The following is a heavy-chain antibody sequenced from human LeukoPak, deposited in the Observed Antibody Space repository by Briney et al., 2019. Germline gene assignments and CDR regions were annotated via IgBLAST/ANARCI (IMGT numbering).Heavy chain of an antibody. J-gene: IGHJ4*02. Sequence: GGSLRLSCAASGFTFSNAWMSWVRQAPGKGLEWVGRIKSKADGGTTNYAAPVKGRFTISRDDSKNTLYLQMNSLKTEDTAVFYCTTRGLGIAVAVTSDGFDYWGQGTLVTVSS. V-gene: IGHV3-15*01. CDR3: TTRGLGIAVAVTSDGFDY. CDR2: IKSKADGGTT. D-gene: IGHD6-19*01. CDR1: GFTFSNAW.